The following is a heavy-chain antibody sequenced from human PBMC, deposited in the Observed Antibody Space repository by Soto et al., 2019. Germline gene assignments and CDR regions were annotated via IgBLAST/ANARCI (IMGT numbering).Heavy chain of an antibody. CDR2: IYYSGST. CDR1: GISISSGDYY. D-gene: IGHD6-19*01. V-gene: IGHV4-30-4*01. J-gene: IGHJ4*02. Sequence: QVQLQESGPGLVKPSQTLSLTCTVSGISISSGDYYWSWIRQPPGKGLEWIGYIYYSGSTYYNPSLKSRLTISVDTSKNQFSLKLSSVTAADTALYYCARDTVAGTKSFDYWGQGTLVTVSS. CDR3: ARDTVAGTKSFDY.